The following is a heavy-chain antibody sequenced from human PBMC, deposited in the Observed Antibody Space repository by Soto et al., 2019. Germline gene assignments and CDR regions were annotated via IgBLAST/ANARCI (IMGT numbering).Heavy chain of an antibody. D-gene: IGHD3-3*01. J-gene: IGHJ4*02. CDR2: IYWDDDK. Sequence: QITLNESGPTQVKPRQTLTLTCTFSGFSLTTSGVGVGWIRQSPGKAPEWLALIYWDDDKRYSPSLKSRHTITKDTSKNQVVLTMADLEPADTATYYCAHRVLRTVFGLVTTTAIYFDSWGQGTPVAVSS. V-gene: IGHV2-5*02. CDR3: AHRVLRTVFGLVTTTAIYFDS. CDR1: GFSLTTSGVG.